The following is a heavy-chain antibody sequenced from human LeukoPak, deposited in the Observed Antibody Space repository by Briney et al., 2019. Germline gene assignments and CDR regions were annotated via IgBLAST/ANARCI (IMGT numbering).Heavy chain of an antibody. D-gene: IGHD2-2*01. Sequence: GGSLRLSCAASGFTFSSYAMSWVRQAPGKGLEWVSAISGSGGSTYYADSVKGRFTISRDNSKNTLYLQMNSLRAEDTAVYYCAKAVTDQDIVVVLAWKDAFDIWGQGTMVTASS. CDR2: ISGSGGST. V-gene: IGHV3-23*01. J-gene: IGHJ3*02. CDR3: AKAVTDQDIVVVLAWKDAFDI. CDR1: GFTFSSYA.